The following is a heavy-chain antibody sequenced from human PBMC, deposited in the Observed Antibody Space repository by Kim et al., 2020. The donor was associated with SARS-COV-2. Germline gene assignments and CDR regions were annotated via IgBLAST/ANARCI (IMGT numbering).Heavy chain of an antibody. CDR3: ARVVDSSGYYGY. Sequence: GGSLRLSCAASGFTFSSYGMHWVRQAPGNGLEWVAVIWYDGSNKYYADSVKGRFTISRDNSKNTLYLQMNSLRAEDTSVYYCARVVDSSGYYGYWGQGPL. J-gene: IGHJ4*02. CDR2: IWYDGSNK. CDR1: GFTFSSYG. V-gene: IGHV3-33*01. D-gene: IGHD3-22*01.